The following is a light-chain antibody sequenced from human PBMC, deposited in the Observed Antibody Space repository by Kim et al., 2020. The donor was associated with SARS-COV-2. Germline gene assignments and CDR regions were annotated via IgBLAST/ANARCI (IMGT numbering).Light chain of an antibody. Sequence: QAVVTQEPSLTVSPGGTVTLTCASSTGAVTSGHYPNWFQHKPGQAPRPLIYSTNNRHAWTPARFSGSLLGGKAALTLSGVQAEDEADYFCVLRFTGGQVFGGGTQLTVL. J-gene: IGLJ3*02. CDR2: STN. CDR1: TGAVTSGHY. V-gene: IGLV7-43*01. CDR3: VLRFTGGQV.